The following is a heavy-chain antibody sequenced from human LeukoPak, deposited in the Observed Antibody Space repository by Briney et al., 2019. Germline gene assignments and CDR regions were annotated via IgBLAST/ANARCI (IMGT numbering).Heavy chain of an antibody. V-gene: IGHV4-34*01. CDR2: INHSGST. D-gene: IGHD3-10*01. Sequence: SETLSLTCAVYGGSFSGYYWSWIRQPPGKGLEWIGEINHSGSTYYNPSLKSRVTISVDTSKNQFSLKLSSVTAADTAVYYCARGTSMVRGVIYGMDVWGKGTTVTVSS. J-gene: IGHJ6*04. CDR1: GGSFSGYY. CDR3: ARGTSMVRGVIYGMDV.